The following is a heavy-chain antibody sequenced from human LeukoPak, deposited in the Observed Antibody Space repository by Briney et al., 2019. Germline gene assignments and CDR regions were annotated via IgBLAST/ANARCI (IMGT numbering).Heavy chain of an antibody. J-gene: IGHJ6*03. CDR3: ARGPRGYCRGGSCYSYYYYMDV. CDR2: IYFSGST. Sequence: SETLSLTCTVSGGSISSYYWSWIRQPPGKGLEWIGYIYFSGSTNYSPSLKSRVTISVDTSKNQFSLKLSSVTAADTAVYYCARGPRGYCRGGSCYSYYYYMDVWGQGTTVTVSS. CDR1: GGSISSYY. D-gene: IGHD2-15*01. V-gene: IGHV4-59*01.